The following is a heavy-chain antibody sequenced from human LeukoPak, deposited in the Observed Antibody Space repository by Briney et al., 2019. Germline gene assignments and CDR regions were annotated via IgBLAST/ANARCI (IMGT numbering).Heavy chain of an antibody. Sequence: PGGSLRLSCAASGFTFSSYSMNWVRQAPGKGLEWVSYISSSSSTIYYADSVKGRFTISRDNAKNSLYLQMNSLRAEDTAVYYCARRRRLGRVDYWGQGTLVTVSS. CDR2: ISSSSSTI. CDR1: GFTFSSYS. D-gene: IGHD3-22*01. J-gene: IGHJ4*02. V-gene: IGHV3-48*01. CDR3: ARRRRLGRVDY.